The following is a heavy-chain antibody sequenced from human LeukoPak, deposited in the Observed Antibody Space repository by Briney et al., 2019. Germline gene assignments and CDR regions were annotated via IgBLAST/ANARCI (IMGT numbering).Heavy chain of an antibody. Sequence: GRCLRPSRAVAGLTFSTISIGCASHAERSWREWVSTISGSGDNTYYADSVKGRFTISRDNSKNTLYLQMNSLRAEDTAVYYCARVTYGSGAYGAFDYWGQGTLVTVSS. V-gene: IGHV3-23*01. J-gene: IGHJ4*02. CDR2: ISGSGDNT. CDR3: ARVTYGSGAYGAFDY. CDR1: GLTFSTIS. D-gene: IGHD3-10*01.